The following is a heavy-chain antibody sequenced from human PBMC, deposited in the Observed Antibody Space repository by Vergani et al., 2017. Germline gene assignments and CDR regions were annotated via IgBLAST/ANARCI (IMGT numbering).Heavy chain of an antibody. Sequence: QVQLVESGGGVVQPGGSLRLSCAASGFTFSSYGMHWVRQAPGKGLEWVAFIRYDGSNKYYADSVKGRFTNSRDNSKNTLYLQMNSLRAEDTDVYYCARDREGSGYYYMDVWGTGTTVTVS. CDR1: GFTFSSYG. J-gene: IGHJ6*03. CDR3: ARDREGSGYYYMDV. V-gene: IGHV3-30*02. D-gene: IGHD3-3*01. CDR2: IRYDGSNK.